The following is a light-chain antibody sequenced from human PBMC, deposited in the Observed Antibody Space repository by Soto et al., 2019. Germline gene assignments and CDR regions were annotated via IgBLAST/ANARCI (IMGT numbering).Light chain of an antibody. Sequence: QSVLTQPPSVSGSPGQSVTFSWTRINSKIGVGYDVHWYQQLPGTAPKLVIYANSRRPAGIPDRFSGSKSGTSASLAITGIQAEDEADYYRQSYDSSPSTYVFGTGTKVTVL. CDR1: NSKIGVGYD. J-gene: IGLJ1*01. CDR3: QSYDSSPSTYV. V-gene: IGLV1-40*01. CDR2: ANS.